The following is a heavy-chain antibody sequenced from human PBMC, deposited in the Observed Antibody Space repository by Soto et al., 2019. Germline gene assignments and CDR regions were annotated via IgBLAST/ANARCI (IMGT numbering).Heavy chain of an antibody. CDR3: AAELYCGGDCYSAVFDY. CDR1: GFTFTSSA. D-gene: IGHD2-21*02. Sequence: SVKVSCKASGFTFTSSAVQWVRQARGQRLEWIGWIVVGSGNTNYAQKFQERVTITRDMSTSTAYMELSSLRSEDTAVYYCAAELYCGGDCYSAVFDYWGQGTLVTVSS. CDR2: IVVGSGNT. J-gene: IGHJ4*02. V-gene: IGHV1-58*01.